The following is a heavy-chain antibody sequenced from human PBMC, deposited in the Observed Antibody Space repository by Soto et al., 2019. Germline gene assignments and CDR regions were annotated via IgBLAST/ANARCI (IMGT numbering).Heavy chain of an antibody. CDR3: ARARYSSSWYAPYNWFDP. Sequence: QVPLVQSGAEVKKPGSSVKVSCKASGGTFSSYAISWVRQAPGQGLEWMGGIIPIFGTANYAQKFQGRVTITADESTSTAYMELSSLRSEDTAVYYCARARYSSSWYAPYNWFDPWGQGTLVTVSS. CDR2: IIPIFGTA. V-gene: IGHV1-69*01. J-gene: IGHJ5*02. D-gene: IGHD6-13*01. CDR1: GGTFSSYA.